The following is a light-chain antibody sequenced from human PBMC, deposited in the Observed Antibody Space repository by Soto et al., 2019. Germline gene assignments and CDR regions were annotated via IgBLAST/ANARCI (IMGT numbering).Light chain of an antibody. CDR1: QSINNW. CDR2: KAS. J-gene: IGKJ1*01. CDR3: QQYNSYQHT. Sequence: DIQMTQSPSTLSASVGDRVTITCRASQSINNWLAWYQQKPGKAPKLLIYKASSLESGVPSRFSGSGSGTEFSLTISSLQPDDFATYYCQQYNSYQHTFGQGTKVDIK. V-gene: IGKV1-5*03.